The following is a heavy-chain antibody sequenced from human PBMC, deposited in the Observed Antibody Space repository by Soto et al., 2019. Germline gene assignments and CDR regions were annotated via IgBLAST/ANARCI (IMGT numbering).Heavy chain of an antibody. CDR1: GGSISTVDYW. CDR2: IYDGGRT. Sequence: QVQLQESGPGLVKPSQTLSLTCTVSGGSISTVDYWWSWIRQSPDMGLEWIGHIYDGGRTYNNPSVESRGTMSLDTSKSQLSLTLSFVSAADTDVYYCASGPSGDKVDSWCQGPLVTVSS. D-gene: IGHD7-27*01. CDR3: ASGPSGDKVDS. J-gene: IGHJ4*02. V-gene: IGHV4-30-4*01.